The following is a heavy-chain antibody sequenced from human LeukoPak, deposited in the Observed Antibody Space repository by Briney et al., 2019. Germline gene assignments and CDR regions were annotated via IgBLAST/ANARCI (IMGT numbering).Heavy chain of an antibody. D-gene: IGHD3-10*01. V-gene: IGHV4-39*01. Sequence: SETLSLTCTVSGGSISTSNYYWDWIRPPPGKGLEWFASIYYSGNTYYNPSLKSRVAISLDMSRNQFSLSLSSVAATDTGVYYCARRMVRGGSLDYWGQGTLVTVSS. CDR1: GGSISTSNYY. J-gene: IGHJ4*02. CDR2: IYYSGNT. CDR3: ARRMVRGGSLDY.